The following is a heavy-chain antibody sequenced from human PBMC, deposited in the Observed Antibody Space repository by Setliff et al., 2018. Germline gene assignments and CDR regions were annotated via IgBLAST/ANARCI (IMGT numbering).Heavy chain of an antibody. D-gene: IGHD3-22*01. Sequence: ASVKVSCKTSGYTFTNYGITWVRQAPGQGLEWMGWINNYNTNTNYAQKLQGRVAMTTDTSTSTAYMELRSLRSDDSAVYYCARINFYASSGHYYAPDYWGQGTLVTVSS. CDR3: ARINFYASSGHYYAPDY. CDR2: INNYNTNT. J-gene: IGHJ4*02. V-gene: IGHV1-18*01. CDR1: GYTFTNYG.